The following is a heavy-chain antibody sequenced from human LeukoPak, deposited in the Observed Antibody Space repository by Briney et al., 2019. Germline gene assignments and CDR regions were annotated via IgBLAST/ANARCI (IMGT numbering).Heavy chain of an antibody. D-gene: IGHD5-24*01. Sequence: SVKVSCKASGGTLSNDAISWVRQATGHGNEWMGEIIPMFGTANYARRLQGRVTITADKSTSTVYMELNSLGFEDTAVYYCAKMATILYSFDYWGQGTLVTVSS. CDR3: AKMATILYSFDY. CDR2: IIPMFGTA. V-gene: IGHV1-69*06. J-gene: IGHJ4*02. CDR1: GGTLSNDA.